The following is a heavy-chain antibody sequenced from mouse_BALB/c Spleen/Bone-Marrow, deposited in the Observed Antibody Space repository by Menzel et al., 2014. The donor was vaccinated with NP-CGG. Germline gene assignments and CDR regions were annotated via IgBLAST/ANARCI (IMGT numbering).Heavy chain of an antibody. D-gene: IGHD1-1*01. Sequence: DVQLQESGPSLVSPSQTLSLTCSVTGDSITSGYWNWIRKFPGNKLEYMGYISYSGSTYYNPSLKSRISITRDTSKNXYYLQLNSVTTEDTATYYCARILLRSYAMDYWGQGASVTVSS. CDR1: GDSITSGY. CDR3: ARILLRSYAMDY. V-gene: IGHV3-8*02. CDR2: ISYSGST. J-gene: IGHJ4*01.